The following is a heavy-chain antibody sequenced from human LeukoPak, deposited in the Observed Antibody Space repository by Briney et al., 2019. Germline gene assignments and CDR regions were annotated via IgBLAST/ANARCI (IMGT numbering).Heavy chain of an antibody. CDR1: GGSVSSGSYY. Sequence: SETLSLTCTVSGGSVSSGSYYWSWIRQPPGKGLEWIGYIYYSGSTNYNPSLKSRVTISVDTSKNQFSLKLSSVTAADTAVYYCARVEVDTAMEGTSDYWGQGTLVTVSS. D-gene: IGHD5-18*01. CDR3: ARVEVDTAMEGTSDY. V-gene: IGHV4-61*01. J-gene: IGHJ4*02. CDR2: IYYSGST.